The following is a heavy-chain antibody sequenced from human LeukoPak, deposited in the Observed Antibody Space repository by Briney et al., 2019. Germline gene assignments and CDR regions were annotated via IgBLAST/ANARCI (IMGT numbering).Heavy chain of an antibody. Sequence: GGSLRLSCAASGFTFSSYNINWVRQAPGKGLEWVSSISSSSSYIYYADSMKGRFTTSRDNAKNSLYPQMNSLRAEDTAVYYCAKDQEPDLYGDYVGYFDYWGQGTLVTVSS. CDR3: AKDQEPDLYGDYVGYFDY. J-gene: IGHJ4*02. V-gene: IGHV3-21*01. D-gene: IGHD4-17*01. CDR2: ISSSSSYI. CDR1: GFTFSSYN.